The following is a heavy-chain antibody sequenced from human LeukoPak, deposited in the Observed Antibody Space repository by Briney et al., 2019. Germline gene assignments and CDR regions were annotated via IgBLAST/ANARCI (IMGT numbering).Heavy chain of an antibody. CDR2: ISSSSSYI. CDR1: VFTFSSYE. Sequence: GGSLRLSCAASVFTFSSYEMNWVRQAPGKGLEWVSSISSSSSYIYYADSVKGRFTISRDNAKNSLYLQMNSLRAEDTAVYNCARALNYYDSSGYYYGDWGQGTLVTVTS. CDR3: ARALNYYDSSGYYYGD. J-gene: IGHJ4*02. V-gene: IGHV3-21*01. D-gene: IGHD3-22*01.